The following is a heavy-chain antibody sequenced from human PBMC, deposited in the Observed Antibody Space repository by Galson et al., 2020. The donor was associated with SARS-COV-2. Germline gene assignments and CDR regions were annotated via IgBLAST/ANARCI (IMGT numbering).Heavy chain of an antibody. Sequence: GESLKISCAASGFTVSNNYMSWVRQAPGKGLEWVSVIYSGGSTYFADSVKGRFTISRDNSKNTLYLHVNSLRAEDTAVYYCARVAERWPTTAWYFDLWGRGTLVTVSS. CDR3: ARVAERWPTTAWYFDL. CDR2: IYSGGST. V-gene: IGHV3-53*01. J-gene: IGHJ2*01. CDR1: GFTVSNNY. D-gene: IGHD4-17*01.